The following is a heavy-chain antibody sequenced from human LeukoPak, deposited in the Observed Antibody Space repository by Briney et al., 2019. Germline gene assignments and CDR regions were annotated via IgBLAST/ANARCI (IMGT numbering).Heavy chain of an antibody. CDR1: GFTFSDSY. CDR2: ISSSSSYT. J-gene: IGHJ4*02. CDR3: ARDPVDVSITPIY. V-gene: IGHV3-11*05. Sequence: VKPGGSLRLSCAASGFTFSDSYMSWIRPAPGKGLEWVSDISSSSSYTNYADSVKGRFTISRDNAKNSLYLQMNSLRVEDTAVYYCARDPVDVSITPIYWGQGTLVTVSS. D-gene: IGHD5-12*01.